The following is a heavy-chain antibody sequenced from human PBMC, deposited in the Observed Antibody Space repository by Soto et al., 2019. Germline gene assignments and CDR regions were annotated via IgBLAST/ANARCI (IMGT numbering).Heavy chain of an antibody. D-gene: IGHD2-21*02. CDR1: GFTFSNAW. J-gene: IGHJ5*02. CDR2: IKSKTDGGTT. CDR3: TTDTPSTYCGGDCWGEDWFDP. Sequence: EVQLVESGGGLVKPGGSIRLSCAASGFTFSNAWMNWVRQAPGKGLEWVGRIKSKTDGGTTDYAAPVKGRFTISRDNSKNTLQQQMNSLKTEDTAVYYCTTDTPSTYCGGDCWGEDWFDPLGQGTLVTVSS. V-gene: IGHV3-15*07.